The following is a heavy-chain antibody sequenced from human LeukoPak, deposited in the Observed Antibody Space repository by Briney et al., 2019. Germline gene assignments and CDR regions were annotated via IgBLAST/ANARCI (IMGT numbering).Heavy chain of an antibody. CDR1: ESIVSGNY. V-gene: IGHV3-66*01. CDR2: IYTGGGT. D-gene: IGHD3-3*01. CDR3: ARYDFWSGHALDI. Sequence: PGGSLRLSCAASESIVSGNYMTWVRQAPGKGLEWLSVIYTGGGTYYADSVKGRFTISRGTSKTTVYLQMNSLRGDDTAIYYCARYDFWSGHALDIWGQGTMVTVSS. J-gene: IGHJ3*02.